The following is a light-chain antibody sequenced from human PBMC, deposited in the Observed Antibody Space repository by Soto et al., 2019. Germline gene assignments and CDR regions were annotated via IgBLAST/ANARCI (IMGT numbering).Light chain of an antibody. Sequence: IVMTQSPATLSVSPGERVTFSCRASQNVYTNLAWYQHKPGQAPRLLISGASTGATGIPARFSGSGSGTEFTLTIKSMQSEDFAVYYCQQFYTRPVTFGGGTKVDI. CDR3: QQFYTRPVT. CDR2: GAS. V-gene: IGKV3-15*01. J-gene: IGKJ4*01. CDR1: QNVYTN.